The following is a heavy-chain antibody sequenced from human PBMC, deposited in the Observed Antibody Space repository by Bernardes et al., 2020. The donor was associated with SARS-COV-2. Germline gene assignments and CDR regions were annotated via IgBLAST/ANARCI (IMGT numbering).Heavy chain of an antibody. CDR3: ARGINMIRVSDAFDI. Sequence: SETLPLTCTVASGSVNNSYWSWIRQPPGQGLEWIGCIHYSGDTNYNPSLKSRVTISIVTSRNQFSLKLGSVTAADTAVYYCARGINMIRVSDAFDIWGQGTVVTVSS. V-gene: IGHV4-59*02. D-gene: IGHD3-10*01. J-gene: IGHJ3*02. CDR2: IHYSGDT. CDR1: SGSVNNSY.